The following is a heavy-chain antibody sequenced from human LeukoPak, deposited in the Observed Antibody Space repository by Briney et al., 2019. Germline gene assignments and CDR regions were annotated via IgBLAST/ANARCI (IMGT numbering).Heavy chain of an antibody. CDR3: AKADIVLMVYAKYFDY. V-gene: IGHV3-23*01. J-gene: IGHJ4*02. D-gene: IGHD2-8*01. Sequence: PGGSLRLSCGASRFTFSSYAMSWVRQAPGKGLEWVSTISGSGGSTYFADSLKGRFTISRDNSKNTLYLQMNSLRAEDTAVYYCAKADIVLMVYAKYFDYWGQGTLVTVSS. CDR1: RFTFSSYA. CDR2: ISGSGGST.